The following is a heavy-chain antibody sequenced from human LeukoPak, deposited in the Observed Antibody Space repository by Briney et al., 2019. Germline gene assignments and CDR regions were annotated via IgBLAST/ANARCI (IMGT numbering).Heavy chain of an antibody. V-gene: IGHV3-30*04. Sequence: PGRSLRLSCAASGFSFSTYAMHWVRQAPGKGLEWVAVISYDGSNKYYADSVKGRFTISRDSSKNTLYLQMNSLRAEDTAVYYCARDENYVLNYLDYWGQGTLVTVSS. CDR1: GFSFSTYA. D-gene: IGHD1-7*01. CDR3: ARDENYVLNYLDY. CDR2: ISYDGSNK. J-gene: IGHJ4*02.